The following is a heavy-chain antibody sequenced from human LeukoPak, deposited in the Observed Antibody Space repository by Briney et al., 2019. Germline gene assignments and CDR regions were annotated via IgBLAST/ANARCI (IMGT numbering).Heavy chain of an antibody. J-gene: IGHJ4*02. V-gene: IGHV4-39*01. CDR1: GDSIGSSNYF. CDR2: IYYGGSS. Sequence: SETLSLTCTVSGDSIGSSNYFWDWIRQPPGKGLEWIGSIYYGGSSYYNPSLKSRVTISVDTSKNQFSLELSSVTAADTAVYYCARHRSGTYYRFDYWGQGTLVTVSS. D-gene: IGHD1-26*01. CDR3: ARHRSGTYYRFDY.